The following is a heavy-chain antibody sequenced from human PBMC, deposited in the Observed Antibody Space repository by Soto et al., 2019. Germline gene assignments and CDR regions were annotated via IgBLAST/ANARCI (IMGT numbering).Heavy chain of an antibody. D-gene: IGHD4-17*01. Sequence: SETLSLTCTVSGGSISSYYWSWIRQPPGKGLEWIGYIYYSGSTNYNPSLKSRVTISVDTSKNQFSLKLSSVTAADTAVYYCARIGSSTTVSPFDYWGQGTLVTVSS. J-gene: IGHJ4*02. CDR1: GGSISSYY. V-gene: IGHV4-59*01. CDR2: IYYSGST. CDR3: ARIGSSTTVSPFDY.